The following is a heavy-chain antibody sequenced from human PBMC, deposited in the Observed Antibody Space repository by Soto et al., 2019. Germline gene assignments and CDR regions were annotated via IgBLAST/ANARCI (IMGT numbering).Heavy chain of an antibody. D-gene: IGHD6-19*01. V-gene: IGHV1-69*01. CDR2: IIPIFGTA. CDR1: GGTFSSYA. J-gene: IGHJ4*02. Sequence: QVQLVQSGAEVKKPGSSAKVSCKASGGTFSSYAISWVRQAPGQGLEWMGGIIPIFGTANYAQKFQGRVTITADESTSTDYMELSSLRSEDTAVYYCARDREGIAVATSFDYWGQGTLVTVSS. CDR3: ARDREGIAVATSFDY.